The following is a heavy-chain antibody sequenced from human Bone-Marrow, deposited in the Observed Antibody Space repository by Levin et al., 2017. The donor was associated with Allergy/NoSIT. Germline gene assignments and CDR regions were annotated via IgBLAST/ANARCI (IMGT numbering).Heavy chain of an antibody. J-gene: IGHJ4*02. CDR1: GFTFSRYW. V-gene: IGHV3-7*01. D-gene: IGHD3-16*01. CDR2: IKQDGSDE. Sequence: LSLTCAASGFTFSRYWMTWVRQAPGKGLEWVANIKQDGSDEYFVDSVKDRFSISRDNAQGSVYLQMNSLRAEDTAVYYCATGGEDDFPMGDYFEYWGQGTLVTVSS. CDR3: ATGGEDDFPMGDYFEY.